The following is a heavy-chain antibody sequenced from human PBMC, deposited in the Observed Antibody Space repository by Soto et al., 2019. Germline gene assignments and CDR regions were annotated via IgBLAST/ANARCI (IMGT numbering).Heavy chain of an antibody. Sequence: PSETLSLTCTVSGGSISSGDYYWSWIRQPPGKGLEWIGELNDSGGTNYNASLKSRVSISGDTSKNQFSLKLSFVTAADTAVYYCARGRGGVQHWGQGTLVTVSS. CDR2: LNDSGGT. D-gene: IGHD3-10*01. V-gene: IGHV4-30-4*08. CDR1: GGSISSGDYY. J-gene: IGHJ1*01. CDR3: ARGRGGVQH.